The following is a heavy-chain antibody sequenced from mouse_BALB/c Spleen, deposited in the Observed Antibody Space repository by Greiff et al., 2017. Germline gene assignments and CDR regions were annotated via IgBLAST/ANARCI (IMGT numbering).Heavy chain of an antibody. V-gene: IGHV1-4*01. J-gene: IGHJ4*01. CDR1: GYTFTSYT. CDR2: INPSSGYT. D-gene: IGHD2-4*01. CDR3: AREGDMITTSAYYAMDY. Sequence: QVQLQQSGADLVRPGASVKMSCTASGYTFTSYTMHWVKQTPGQGLEWIGYINPSSGYTNYNQKFKDKATLTADKSSSTAYMQLSSLTSVDSAVYYCAREGDMITTSAYYAMDYWGQGTSVTVSS.